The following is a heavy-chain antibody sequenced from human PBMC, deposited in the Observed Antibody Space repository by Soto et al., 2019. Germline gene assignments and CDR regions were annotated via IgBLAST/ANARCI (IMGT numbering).Heavy chain of an antibody. CDR1: GGTFSSYT. V-gene: IGHV1-69*02. CDR2: IIPILGIA. Sequence: SVKVSCKASGGTFSSYTSSWVRQAPGQGLEWMGRIIPILGIANYAQKFQGRVTITADKSTSTAYMELSSLRSEDTAVYYCAKGDYGGPYYFDYWGQGTLVTVSS. CDR3: AKGDYGGPYYFDY. J-gene: IGHJ4*02. D-gene: IGHD4-17*01.